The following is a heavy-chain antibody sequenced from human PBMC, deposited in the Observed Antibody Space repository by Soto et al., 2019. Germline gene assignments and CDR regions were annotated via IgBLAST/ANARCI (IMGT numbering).Heavy chain of an antibody. J-gene: IGHJ4*02. V-gene: IGHV3-33*01. Sequence: GGSLRLSCAASGFTFSSYGMHWVRQAPGKGLEWVAVIWYDGSNKHYADSVKGRFTISRDNSKNTLYLQMNSLRAEDTAVYYCARDFDYWGQGTLVTVSS. CDR1: GFTFSSYG. CDR2: IWYDGSNK. CDR3: ARDFDY.